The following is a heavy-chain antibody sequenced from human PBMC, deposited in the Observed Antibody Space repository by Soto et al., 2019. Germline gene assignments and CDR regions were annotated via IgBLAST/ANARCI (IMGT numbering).Heavy chain of an antibody. CDR1: GGSISSYY. CDR3: ARTKGFGELIYYYYYMDV. V-gene: IGHV4-59*01. Sequence: SETLSLTCTVSGGSISSYYWSWIRQPPGKGLEWIGYIYYSGSTNYNPSLKSRVTISVDTSKNQFSLKLSSVTAADTAVYYCARTKGFGELIYYYYYMDVWGKGTTVTVS. J-gene: IGHJ6*03. CDR2: IYYSGST. D-gene: IGHD3-10*01.